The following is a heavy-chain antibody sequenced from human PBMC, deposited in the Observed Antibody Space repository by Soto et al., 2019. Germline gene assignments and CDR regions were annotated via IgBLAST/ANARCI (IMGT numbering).Heavy chain of an antibody. CDR1: GGTFSSYA. V-gene: IGHV1-18*01. CDR2: ISAYNGNT. Sequence: ASVKVSCKASGGTFSSYAISWVRQAPGQGLEWMGWISAYNGNTNYAQKLQGRVTMTTDTSTSTAYMELRSLRSDDTAVYYCTTIDPRDYWGQGTLVTVSS. J-gene: IGHJ4*02. CDR3: TTIDPRDY.